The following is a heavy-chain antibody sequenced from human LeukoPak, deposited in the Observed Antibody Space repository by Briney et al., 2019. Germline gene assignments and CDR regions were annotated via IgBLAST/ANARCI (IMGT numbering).Heavy chain of an antibody. J-gene: IGHJ2*01. CDR1: GYTFTIYY. CDR2: INPSGGST. Sequence: GASVKVSCKASGYTFTIYYMHWVRQAPGQGLEWMGIINPSGGSTSYAQKFQGRVTMTRDTSTSTVYMELSSLRSEDTAVYYCARVREGLTGPWYFDLWGRGTLVTVSS. D-gene: IGHD3-9*01. V-gene: IGHV1-46*01. CDR3: ARVREGLTGPWYFDL.